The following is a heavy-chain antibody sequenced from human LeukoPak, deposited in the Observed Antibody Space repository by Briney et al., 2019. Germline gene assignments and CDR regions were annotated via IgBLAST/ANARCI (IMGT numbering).Heavy chain of an antibody. V-gene: IGHV3-66*02. CDR3: ARDPYSKIFGG. J-gene: IGHJ4*01. CDR1: GFTLSSYY. D-gene: IGHD3-3*01. CDR2: IDSGGST. Sequence: GGSLRLSCTVSGFTLSSYYMSWVRQAPGKGLEWVSIIDSGGSTYYADSVKGRFTISRDNSKNTVFLQMNSLRAEDTAVYYCARDPYSKIFGGWGHGTLVTVSS.